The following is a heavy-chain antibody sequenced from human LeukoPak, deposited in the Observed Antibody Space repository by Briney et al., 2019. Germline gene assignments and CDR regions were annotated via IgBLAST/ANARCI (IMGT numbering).Heavy chain of an antibody. CDR3: ARDGSGSSADV. D-gene: IGHD6-6*01. CDR2: IYYSGNT. J-gene: IGHJ6*04. CDR1: GVSISSSY. V-gene: IGHV4-59*01. Sequence: SETLSLTCAVSGVSISSSYWSWLRQPPGKGLEWMGYIYYSGNTNYNPSLKSRVAMSIDTSKNQFSLKLTSVTAADPALYYCARDGSGSSADVWGKGTSVTVSS.